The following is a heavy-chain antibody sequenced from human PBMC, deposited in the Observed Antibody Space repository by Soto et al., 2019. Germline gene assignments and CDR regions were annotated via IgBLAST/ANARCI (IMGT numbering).Heavy chain of an antibody. D-gene: IGHD4-17*01. V-gene: IGHV3-23*01. J-gene: IGHJ5*02. CDR2: ITDAGGRT. Sequence: EVQLLASGGGLVQPGGSLRLSCAASGIIFNNYAMSWVRQAPGKGLEWVSVITDAGGRTYYAASAQGRFTISRDNSKNTLYLQMHSLRAEDTAIYYCAKSVGTYGDNTGRAERFDPWGQGTLVTVSS. CDR3: AKSVGTYGDNTGRAERFDP. CDR1: GIIFNNYA.